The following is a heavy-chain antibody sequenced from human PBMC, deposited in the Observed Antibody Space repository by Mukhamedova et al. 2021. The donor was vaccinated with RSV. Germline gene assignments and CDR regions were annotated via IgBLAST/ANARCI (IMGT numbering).Heavy chain of an antibody. D-gene: IGHD2-15*01. J-gene: IGHJ6*03. CDR1: TFSSYA. V-gene: IGHV3-30*01. Sequence: TFSSYAMHWVRQAPGKGLEWVAVISYDGSNRYYADSVKGRFTIPRDNSKNTLYLQMNSLRAEDTAVDYCARPGVEAEGYYYYYM. CDR3: ARPGVEAEGYYYYYM. CDR2: ISYDGSNR.